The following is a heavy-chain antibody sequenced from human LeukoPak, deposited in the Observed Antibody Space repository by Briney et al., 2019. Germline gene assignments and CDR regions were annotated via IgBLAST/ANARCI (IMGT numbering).Heavy chain of an antibody. J-gene: IGHJ6*03. CDR1: GGSFSGYY. D-gene: IGHD3-10*01. Sequence: SETLSLTCAVYGGSFSGYYWSWIRQPPGKGLEWIGEINHSGSTNYNPSLKSRVTISVDTSKNQFSLKLSSVTAADTAVYYCARNHITMVRGVYMDVWGKGTTVTVSS. CDR2: INHSGST. V-gene: IGHV4-34*01. CDR3: ARNHITMVRGVYMDV.